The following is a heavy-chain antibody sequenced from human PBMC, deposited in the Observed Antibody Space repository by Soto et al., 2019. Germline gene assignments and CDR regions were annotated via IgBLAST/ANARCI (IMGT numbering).Heavy chain of an antibody. CDR3: ARDLSGSGD. Sequence: QVQLVESGGGVVQPGRSLRLSCAASGFAFSSYAMHWVRQAPGKGLEWVAAISYDGSNKYYADSVKGRFTISRDNSKNTLYLQMNSLRAEDTAVYYCARDLSGSGDWGQGTLVTVSS. D-gene: IGHD3-10*01. CDR1: GFAFSSYA. CDR2: ISYDGSNK. J-gene: IGHJ4*02. V-gene: IGHV3-30-3*01.